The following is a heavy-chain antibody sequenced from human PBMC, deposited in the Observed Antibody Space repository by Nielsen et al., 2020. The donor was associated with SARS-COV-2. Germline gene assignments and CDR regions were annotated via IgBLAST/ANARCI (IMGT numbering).Heavy chain of an antibody. Sequence: GGSLRLSCAASGFTFTSHWMSWVRQAPGKGLEWVANIKPDGSEKYYVDSVKGRFTISRDNAKSSMSLQMNSLRVEDTAIYYCARDWSRASDVWGQGTVVIVSS. V-gene: IGHV3-7*01. D-gene: IGHD2-8*02. CDR1: GFTFTSHW. CDR3: ARDWSRASDV. CDR2: IKPDGSEK. J-gene: IGHJ3*01.